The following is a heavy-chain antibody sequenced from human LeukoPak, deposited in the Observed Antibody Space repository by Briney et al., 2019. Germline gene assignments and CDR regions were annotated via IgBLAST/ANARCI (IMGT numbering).Heavy chain of an antibody. V-gene: IGHV4-59*01. CDR3: AREQSRRVGGAFDI. D-gene: IGHD4-11*01. CDR2: IYYSGST. Sequence: SETLSLTCTVSGGSISSYYWSWIRQPPGKGLEWIGYIYYSGSTNYNPSLKSRVTISVDTSKNQFSLKLSSVTAADTAVYYCAREQSRRVGGAFDIWGQGTMVTVSS. J-gene: IGHJ3*02. CDR1: GGSISSYY.